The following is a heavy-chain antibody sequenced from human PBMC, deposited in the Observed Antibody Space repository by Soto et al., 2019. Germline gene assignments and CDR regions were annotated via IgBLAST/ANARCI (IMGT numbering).Heavy chain of an antibody. J-gene: IGHJ6*02. D-gene: IGHD3-22*01. CDR1: GGTFSSYA. Sequence: QVQLVQSGAEVKKPGSSVKVSCKASGGTFSSYAISWVRQAPGQGLEWMGGIIPIFGTAHYAQQFQGRVTITADESTSTAYMELSSLRSEDTAVYYWARDQREDDSSGYYLKYYGMDVWVQGTTVTVSS. CDR3: ARDQREDDSSGYYLKYYGMDV. V-gene: IGHV1-69*01. CDR2: IIPIFGTA.